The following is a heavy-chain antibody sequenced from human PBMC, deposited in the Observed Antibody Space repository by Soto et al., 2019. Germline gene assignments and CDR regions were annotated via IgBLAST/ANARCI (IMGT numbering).Heavy chain of an antibody. V-gene: IGHV3-9*01. D-gene: IGHD4-4*01. CDR2: ISWNSDNI. Sequence: EVQLVESGGGLVQPGRSLRLSCAASGFTFDDYAMHWVRQAPGKGLEWVSGISWNSDNIGYADSVKGRFTISRDNVKNSLYLQMNSLGAADTSLYYCAKDLYSNYVDAFDIWGQGTMVTVSS. CDR1: GFTFDDYA. CDR3: AKDLYSNYVDAFDI. J-gene: IGHJ3*02.